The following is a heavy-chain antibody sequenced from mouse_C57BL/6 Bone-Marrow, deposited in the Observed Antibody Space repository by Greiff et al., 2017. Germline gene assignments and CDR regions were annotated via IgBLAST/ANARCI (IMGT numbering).Heavy chain of an antibody. V-gene: IGHV1-55*01. Sequence: QVQLQQPGAELVKPGASVKMSCKASGYTFTSYWITWVKQTPGQGLEWIGDIYPGSGSTNYNEKFKGKATLTVDTSSSTAYMQLSILTSEDSAVYYCARRGGYFDYWGQGTTLTDSS. CDR1: GYTFTSYW. CDR2: IYPGSGST. J-gene: IGHJ2*01. CDR3: ARRGGYFDY.